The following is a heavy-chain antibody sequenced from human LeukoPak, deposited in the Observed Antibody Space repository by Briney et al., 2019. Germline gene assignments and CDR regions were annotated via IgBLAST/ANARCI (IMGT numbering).Heavy chain of an antibody. CDR1: GFTFSRSY. CDR3: ARDPSRYDLDY. D-gene: IGHD5-12*01. CDR2: IKQDGVDK. J-gene: IGHJ4*02. V-gene: IGHV3-7*01. Sequence: AGGPLRLSCAASGFTFSRSYMNWVRQAPGKGLEWVATIKQDGVDKYYVDSVKGRFTISRDTAKNSLYLQMNSLRAEDTAVYYCARDPSRYDLDYWGQGTLVTVSS.